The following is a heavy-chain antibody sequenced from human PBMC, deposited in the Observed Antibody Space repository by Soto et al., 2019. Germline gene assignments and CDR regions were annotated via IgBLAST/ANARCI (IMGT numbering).Heavy chain of an antibody. CDR2: ISGSGADT. CDR1: GFIFSNYA. Sequence: EVQLLESGGGLVPPGGSLRLSCAPSGFIFSNYAMSWVRQARGKGLEWVSAISGSGADTYYTESVKGRFTISGENFKNTLYLQMNSRRAEDTAVYYCAKDTGRGGGSVFDYWGQGTLVTVSS. D-gene: IGHD2-15*01. CDR3: AKDTGRGGGSVFDY. V-gene: IGHV3-23*01. J-gene: IGHJ4*02.